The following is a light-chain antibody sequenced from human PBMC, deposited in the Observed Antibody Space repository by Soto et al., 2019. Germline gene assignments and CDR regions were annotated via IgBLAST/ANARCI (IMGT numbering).Light chain of an antibody. J-gene: IGLJ2*01. CDR1: SSDVGLYNR. CDR2: EVT. Sequence: QSALTQPPSVSGSPGQSVTISCTGTSSDVGLYNRVSWYQQPPGTAPKLMIYEVTNRPSAVPDRFSGSKSGNTASLTISGFQAEDEADYYCSSFTSSATEVFGGGTKLTVL. CDR3: SSFTSSATEV. V-gene: IGLV2-18*02.